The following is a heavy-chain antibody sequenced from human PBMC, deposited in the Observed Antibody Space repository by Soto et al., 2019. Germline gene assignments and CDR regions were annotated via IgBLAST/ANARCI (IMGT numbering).Heavy chain of an antibody. CDR2: ISYDGGNK. J-gene: IGHJ4*02. CDR3: ASAGVRDITRPSSLVDY. CDR1: GFTFSSDA. Sequence: QVQLVASGGGVVQPGRSLRLSCAASGFTFSSDAMHWVRQAPGKRLEWVAVISYDGGNKYYADSVKGRFTISRDNSKNTPYLQKNSPRAEDTAVYYCASAGVRDITRPSSLVDYWGQGTLVTVSS. D-gene: IGHD1-20*01. V-gene: IGHV3-30-3*01.